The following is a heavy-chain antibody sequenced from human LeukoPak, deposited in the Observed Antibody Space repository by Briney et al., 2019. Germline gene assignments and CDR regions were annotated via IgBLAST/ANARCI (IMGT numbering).Heavy chain of an antibody. CDR2: INSDGSST. D-gene: IGHD5-12*01. V-gene: IGHV3-74*01. CDR1: GITFSSYW. J-gene: IGHJ4*02. CDR3: ARGDGGYTYTVFY. Sequence: GGSLRLSCAASGITFSSYWMHWVRHAPGKGLVWVSRINSDGSSTSYADSVKGRFTISRDNAKNTLYLQMNSLRAEDTAVYYCARGDGGYTYTVFYWGQGTLVTVSS.